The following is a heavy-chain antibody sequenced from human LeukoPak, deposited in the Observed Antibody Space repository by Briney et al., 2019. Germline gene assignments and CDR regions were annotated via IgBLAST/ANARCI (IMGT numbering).Heavy chain of an antibody. CDR3: ARNAATRRSYFDY. J-gene: IGHJ4*02. CDR1: GDSISSEIYY. D-gene: IGHD6-25*01. Sequence: SETLSLTCTVSGDSISSEIYYWGWIRQPPGKGLESIGNIYYDGTTFYNPSLKSRVTIYMDTSKNQLSLKLNSVTATDTAVYYCARNAATRRSYFDYWGQGTLVTVSS. CDR2: IYYDGTT. V-gene: IGHV4-39*01.